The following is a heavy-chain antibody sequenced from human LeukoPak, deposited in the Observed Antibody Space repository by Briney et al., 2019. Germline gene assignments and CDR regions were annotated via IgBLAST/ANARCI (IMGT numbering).Heavy chain of an antibody. V-gene: IGHV4-39*07. CDR2: IYYSGST. CDR1: GGSISSSSYY. J-gene: IGHJ4*02. Sequence: TSETLSLTCTVSGGSISSSSYYWGWIRQPPGKGLEWIGSIYYSGSTYYNPSLKSRVTISVDTSKNQFSLKLSSVTAADTAVYYCARQLEVRSAAGKYYFDYWGQGTLVTVSS. D-gene: IGHD6-13*01. CDR3: ARQLEVRSAAGKYYFDY.